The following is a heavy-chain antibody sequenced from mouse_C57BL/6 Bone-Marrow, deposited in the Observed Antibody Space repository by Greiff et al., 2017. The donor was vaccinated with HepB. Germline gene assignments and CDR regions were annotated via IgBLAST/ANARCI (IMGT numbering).Heavy chain of an antibody. V-gene: IGHV1-63*01. Sequence: VQLQQSGAELVRPGTSVKMSCKASGYTFTNYWIGWVKQRPGHGLEWIGDIYPGGGYTNYNEKFKGKATLTADKSSSTAYMQISSLTSEDSAIYYCAREQDYYGSSQYYFDYWGQGTTLTVSS. D-gene: IGHD1-1*01. J-gene: IGHJ2*01. CDR1: GYTFTNYW. CDR3: AREQDYYGSSQYYFDY. CDR2: IYPGGGYT.